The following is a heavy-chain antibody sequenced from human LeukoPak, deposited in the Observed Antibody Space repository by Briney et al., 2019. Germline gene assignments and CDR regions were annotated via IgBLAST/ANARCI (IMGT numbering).Heavy chain of an antibody. CDR2: IWYDGSNK. V-gene: IGHV3-30*02. D-gene: IGHD3-22*01. CDR1: GFTFSSYA. Sequence: GGSLRLSCGASGFTFSSYAMHWVRQAPGKGLEWVAVIWYDGSNKYYADFVKGRFTISRDNSKNTLYLQMNSLRAEDTALYYCAKDISGYYSFDYWGQGNLVTVSS. CDR3: AKDISGYYSFDY. J-gene: IGHJ4*02.